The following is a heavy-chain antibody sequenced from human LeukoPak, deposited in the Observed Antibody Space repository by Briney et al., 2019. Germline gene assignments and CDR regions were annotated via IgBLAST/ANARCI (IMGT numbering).Heavy chain of an antibody. J-gene: IGHJ4*02. V-gene: IGHV4-59*01. D-gene: IGHD1-26*01. CDR3: AGGSPYFDY. CDR1: GGSISSYY. CDR2: IYYSGST. Sequence: SETLSLTCTVSGGSISSYYWSWIRQPPGKGLEWIGYIYYSGSTNYNPSLKSRVTISVDTSKNQFSLKLSSVTAADTAVYYCAGGSPYFDYWGQGTLVTVSS.